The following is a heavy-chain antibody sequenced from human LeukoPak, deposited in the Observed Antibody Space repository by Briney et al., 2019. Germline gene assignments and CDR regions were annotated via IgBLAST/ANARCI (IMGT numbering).Heavy chain of an antibody. CDR2: INHSGST. CDR1: GGSFSGYY. CDR3: ARGRGYSYGYRKFSSYYFDY. V-gene: IGHV4-34*01. Sequence: SETLSLTCAVYGGSFSGYYWSWIRQPPGKGLEWIGEINHSGSTNYNPSLKSRVTISVDTSKNQFSLKLSSVTAADTAVYYCARGRGYSYGYRKFSSYYFDYWDQGTLVTVSS. D-gene: IGHD5-18*01. J-gene: IGHJ4*02.